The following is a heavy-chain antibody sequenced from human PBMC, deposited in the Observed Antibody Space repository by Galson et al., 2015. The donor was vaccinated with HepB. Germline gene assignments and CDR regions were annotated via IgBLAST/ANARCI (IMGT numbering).Heavy chain of an antibody. CDR3: ATRLGGGFNY. Sequence: LRLSCAASGLTLRSSAMSWVRQAPGKGLEWVSAISGSDSSTYYADSVKGRFTISRDDSKNTLYLQMYSLRADDTAVYYCATRLGGGFNYWGQGTLVTVSS. J-gene: IGHJ4*02. CDR2: ISGSDSST. CDR1: GLTLRSSA. D-gene: IGHD6-25*01. V-gene: IGHV3-23*01.